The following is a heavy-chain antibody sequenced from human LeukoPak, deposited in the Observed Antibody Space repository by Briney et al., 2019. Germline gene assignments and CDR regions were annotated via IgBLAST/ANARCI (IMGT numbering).Heavy chain of an antibody. CDR3: ARGGSGSYSDAFDI. V-gene: IGHV3-13*01. D-gene: IGHD1-26*01. CDR2: IGTAGDT. CDR1: GFTFSSYD. J-gene: IGHJ3*02. Sequence: PGGSLRLSCAASGFTFSSYDMHWVRQATGKGLEWVSAIGTAGDTYYPGSVKGRFTISRENAKNSLYLQMNSLRAGDTAVYYCARGGSGSYSDAFDIWGQGTMVTVSS.